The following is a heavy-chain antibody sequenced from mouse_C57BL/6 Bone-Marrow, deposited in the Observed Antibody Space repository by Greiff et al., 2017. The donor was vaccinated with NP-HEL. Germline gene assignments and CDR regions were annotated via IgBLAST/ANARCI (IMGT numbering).Heavy chain of an antibody. V-gene: IGHV7-1*01. D-gene: IGHD2-4*01. CDR2: SRNKANDYTT. Sequence: EVQGVESGGGLVQSGRSLRLSCATSGFTFSDFYMEWVRQAPGKGLEWIAASRNKANDYTTEYSASVKGRFIVSRDTSQSILYLQMNALRAEDTAIYYCARDYYDYDGFAYWGQGTLVTVSA. CDR3: ARDYYDYDGFAY. J-gene: IGHJ3*01. CDR1: GFTFSDFY.